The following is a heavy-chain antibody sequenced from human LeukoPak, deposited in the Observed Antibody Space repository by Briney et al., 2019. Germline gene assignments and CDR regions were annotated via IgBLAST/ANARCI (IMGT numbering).Heavy chain of an antibody. J-gene: IGHJ5*02. CDR1: GYTLTELS. D-gene: IGHD6-19*01. CDR3: ARDGGIAVAVPRGWFDP. V-gene: IGHV1-24*01. CDR2: FDPEDGET. Sequence: ASVKVSCKVSGYTLTELSMHWVRQAPGKGLEWMGGFDPEDGETIYAQKFQGRVTMTEDTSTDTAYMELSSLRSEDTAVYYCARDGGIAVAVPRGWFDPWGQGTLVTVSS.